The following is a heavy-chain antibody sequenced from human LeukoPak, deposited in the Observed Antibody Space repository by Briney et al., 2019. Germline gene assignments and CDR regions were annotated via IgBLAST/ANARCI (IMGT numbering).Heavy chain of an antibody. Sequence: GGSLRLSCAASRFTFSSYSMNWVRQAPGKGLEWVSYISSSSTTIYYADSVKGRFTISRDNAKNSLYLQMNSLRAEDTAVYYCAKVQQLINWFDPWGQGTLVTVSS. D-gene: IGHD6-13*01. CDR1: RFTFSSYS. J-gene: IGHJ5*02. V-gene: IGHV3-48*01. CDR2: ISSSSTTI. CDR3: AKVQQLINWFDP.